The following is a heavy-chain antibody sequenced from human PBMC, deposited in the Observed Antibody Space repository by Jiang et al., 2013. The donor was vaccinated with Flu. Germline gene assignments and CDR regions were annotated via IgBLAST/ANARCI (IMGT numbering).Heavy chain of an antibody. CDR3: ARIRFGIAAAGTTVYYGMDV. Sequence: PTQTLTLTCTVSGFSLSNARMGVSWIRQPPGKALEWLAHIFSNDEKSYSTSLKSRLTISKDTSKSQVVLTMTNMDPVDTATYYCARIRFGIAAAGTTVYYGMDVWGQGTTVTVSS. V-gene: IGHV2-26*01. D-gene: IGHD6-13*01. J-gene: IGHJ6*02. CDR2: IFSNDEK. CDR1: GFSLSNARMG.